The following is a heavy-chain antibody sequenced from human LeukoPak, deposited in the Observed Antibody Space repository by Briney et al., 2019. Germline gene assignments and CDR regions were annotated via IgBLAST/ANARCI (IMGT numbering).Heavy chain of an antibody. D-gene: IGHD2-2*01. J-gene: IGHJ5*02. V-gene: IGHV3-30*03. Sequence: GSLRLSCAASGFTFSSYGMHWVRQAPGKGLEWVAVISYDGSNKYYADSVKGRFTISRDNAKNTLYLQMNSLRADDTAVYYCSRGDCTSTTCHNWFDPWGQGTLVTVSS. CDR2: ISYDGSNK. CDR1: GFTFSSYG. CDR3: SRGDCTSTTCHNWFDP.